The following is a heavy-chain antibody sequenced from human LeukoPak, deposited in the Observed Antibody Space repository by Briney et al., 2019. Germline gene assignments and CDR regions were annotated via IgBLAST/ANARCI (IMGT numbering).Heavy chain of an antibody. D-gene: IGHD4-17*01. V-gene: IGHV1-2*02. CDR1: GGTFSNYA. Sequence: GASVKVSCKAPGGTFSNYAISWVRQAPGQGLEWMGWINPNSGGTNYAQKFQGRVTMTRDTSISTAYMELSRLRSDDTAVYYCRTDRYGDYGDYIDYWGQGTLVTVSS. J-gene: IGHJ4*02. CDR3: RTDRYGDYGDYIDY. CDR2: INPNSGGT.